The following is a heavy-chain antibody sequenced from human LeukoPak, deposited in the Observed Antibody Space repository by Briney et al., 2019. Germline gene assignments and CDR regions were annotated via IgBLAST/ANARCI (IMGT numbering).Heavy chain of an antibody. CDR3: ARIGFPATTSSC. J-gene: IGHJ4*02. D-gene: IGHD2/OR15-2a*01. CDR2: ISYDENNK. CDR1: GITLTTYT. Sequence: PGGSLRLSCVVTGITLTTYTMYWVRQAPGKGLEWVAIISYDENNKYYADSVKGRFTISRDNDKDTVFLQMNNLRGEDTALYYCARIGFPATTSSCWGRGTRVIVSS. V-gene: IGHV3-30-3*01.